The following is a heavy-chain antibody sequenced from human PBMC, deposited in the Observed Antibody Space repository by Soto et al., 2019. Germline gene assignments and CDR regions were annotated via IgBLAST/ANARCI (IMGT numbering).Heavy chain of an antibody. Sequence: EVQLVESGGGLVQPGGSLRLSCAASGFTVSSNYMSWVRQAPGKGLEWVSVIFSGGSTYYADSVKGRFTISRHNSKNTLYLQMNSLRAEDTAVYYCAMRISSGWYNYWGQGTLVTVSS. J-gene: IGHJ4*02. CDR3: AMRISSGWYNY. CDR2: IFSGGST. V-gene: IGHV3-53*04. CDR1: GFTVSSNY. D-gene: IGHD6-19*01.